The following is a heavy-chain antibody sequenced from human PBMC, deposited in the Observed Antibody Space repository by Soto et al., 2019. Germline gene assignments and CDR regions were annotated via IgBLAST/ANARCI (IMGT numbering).Heavy chain of an antibody. J-gene: IGHJ5*02. Sequence: SETLSLTCTVSGDSIRSGNHYWSWIRQPPGKGLEWIGYIYYSGSTYYSPSLKSRVTISVDTSKNQFSLKLNSVTAADTAVYYCARDGDCSGGSCYSHWFDPWGQGTLVTVSS. CDR1: GDSIRSGNHY. V-gene: IGHV4-30-4*01. CDR2: IYYSGST. D-gene: IGHD2-15*01. CDR3: ARDGDCSGGSCYSHWFDP.